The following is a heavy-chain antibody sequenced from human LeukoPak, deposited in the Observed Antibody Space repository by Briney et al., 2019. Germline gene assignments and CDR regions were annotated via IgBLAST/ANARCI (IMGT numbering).Heavy chain of an antibody. D-gene: IGHD4-17*01. V-gene: IGHV3-53*01. CDR2: IYSGGST. CDR3: ASRAVTTDPHDY. J-gene: IGHJ4*02. Sequence: GGSLRLSCAASGFTVSSNYMSWVRQAPGKGLEWVSVIYSGGSTYYADSVKGRFTISRDNSKNTLYLQMNSLRAEDTAVYYCASRAVTTDPHDYWGQGTLVTVSS. CDR1: GFTVSSNY.